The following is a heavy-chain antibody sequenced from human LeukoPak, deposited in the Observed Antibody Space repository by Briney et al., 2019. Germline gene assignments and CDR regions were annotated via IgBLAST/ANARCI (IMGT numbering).Heavy chain of an antibody. V-gene: IGHV3-21*01. J-gene: IGHJ4*02. CDR1: GFTFSTYS. CDR3: ARGRRTGDRGYYFDY. D-gene: IGHD7-27*01. Sequence: GGTLRLSCAASGFTFSTYSMTWVRQSPGKGLEWVSSISRNSGYIYYTDSMKGRLTISRDNANNSLYLQMNNLRAEDTAMYYCARGRRTGDRGYYFDYWGQGTLVTVSS. CDR2: ISRNSGYI.